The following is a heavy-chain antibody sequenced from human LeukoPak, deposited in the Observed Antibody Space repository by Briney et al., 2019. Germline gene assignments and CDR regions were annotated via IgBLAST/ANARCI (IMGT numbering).Heavy chain of an antibody. D-gene: IGHD2-15*01. V-gene: IGHV3-73*01. CDR3: TTDWLGYCSGGSCYVFDY. J-gene: IGHJ4*02. Sequence: PGGSLRLSCAASGFTFSGSALHWVRQASGKGLEWVGRIRSTANGYVTAYAASVKGRFTISRDDSKNTAYLQMDSLKTEDTAVYYCTTDWLGYCSGGSCYVFDYWGQGTLVTVSS. CDR1: GFTFSGSA. CDR2: IRSTANGYVT.